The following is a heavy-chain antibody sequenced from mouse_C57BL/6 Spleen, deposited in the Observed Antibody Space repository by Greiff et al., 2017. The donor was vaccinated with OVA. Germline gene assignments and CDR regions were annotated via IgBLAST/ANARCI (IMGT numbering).Heavy chain of an antibody. CDR2: IHPNSGST. Sequence: VQLQQSGAELVKPGASVKLSCKASGYTFTSYWMHWVKQRPGQGLEWIGMIHPNSGSTNYNEKFKSKATLTVDKSSSTAYMQLSSLTSEDSAVYYCASHYGSSSDYWGQGTTLTVSS. V-gene: IGHV1-64*01. CDR1: GYTFTSYW. J-gene: IGHJ2*01. CDR3: ASHYGSSSDY. D-gene: IGHD1-1*01.